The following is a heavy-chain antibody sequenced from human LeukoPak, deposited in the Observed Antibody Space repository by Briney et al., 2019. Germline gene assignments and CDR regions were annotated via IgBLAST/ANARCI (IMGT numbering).Heavy chain of an antibody. D-gene: IGHD2-8*02. Sequence: SETLSLTCTVSDGSLSNYYWSWLRQPPGKGLEWIGYIYTSGSTNYNPSLKSRVTISVDTSKNQFSLKLSSVTAADTAVYYCARHLTGSSVCIEYWGQGTLVTVSP. CDR2: IYTSGST. V-gene: IGHV4-4*09. J-gene: IGHJ4*02. CDR3: ARHLTGSSVCIEY. CDR1: DGSLSNYY.